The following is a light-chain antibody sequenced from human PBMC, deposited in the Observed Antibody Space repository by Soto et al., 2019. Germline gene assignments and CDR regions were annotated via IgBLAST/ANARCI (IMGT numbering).Light chain of an antibody. CDR3: QSYDSSLSGYV. J-gene: IGLJ1*01. CDR1: SSNIGAVYD. Sequence: QSVLTQPPSVSGAPGQRVTISCTGSSSNIGAVYDVHWYRQLPGTAPKLLIYGNNNRPSGVPDRFSGSKSGTSASLAITGLQAEDEADYSCQSYDSSLSGYVFGTGTKVTVL. CDR2: GNN. V-gene: IGLV1-40*01.